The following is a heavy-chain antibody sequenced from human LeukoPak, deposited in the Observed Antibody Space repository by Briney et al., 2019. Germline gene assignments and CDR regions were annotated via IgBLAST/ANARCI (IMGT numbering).Heavy chain of an antibody. CDR3: ARDLIWGGWNEVLDY. CDR2: IYHSGST. D-gene: IGHD1-1*01. V-gene: IGHV4-38-2*02. J-gene: IGHJ4*02. Sequence: SGTLSLTCTVSGYSISSGYYWGWIRQPAGKGLEWIGSIYHSGSTYYNPSPKSRVTISVDTSKNQFSLKLSSVTTADTAVYYCARDLIWGGWNEVLDYWGQGTLVTVSS. CDR1: GYSISSGYY.